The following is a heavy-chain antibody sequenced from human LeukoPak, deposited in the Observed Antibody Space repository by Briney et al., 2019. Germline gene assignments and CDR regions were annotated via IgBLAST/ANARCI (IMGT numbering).Heavy chain of an antibody. CDR3: AKTRAMDSSGYYFDY. V-gene: IGHV3-33*06. CDR1: GFTFSSCG. J-gene: IGHJ4*02. Sequence: GGSLRLSCAASGFTFSSCGMHWVRQAPGKGLEWVAVIWSDGSTKYYADSVKGRFTISRDNSRNTLYMQMNCLRAEDTAVYYCAKTRAMDSSGYYFDYWGRGILVTVSS. CDR2: IWSDGSTK. D-gene: IGHD3-22*01.